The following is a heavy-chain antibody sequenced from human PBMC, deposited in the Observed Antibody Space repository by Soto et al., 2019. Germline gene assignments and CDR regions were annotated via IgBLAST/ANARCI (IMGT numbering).Heavy chain of an antibody. Sequence: QVQVVQSGVEVRRPGSSVKVSCKASGDTFKNCVISWVRQAPGQGLEWMGGIIPLFGTTDFAQRFQGRLTNTTEESATTAYMDLSRLRSEDTATYYCAAELGFGKLSVVWGQGTTVIVSS. J-gene: IGHJ6*02. V-gene: IGHV1-69*01. CDR1: GDTFKNCV. CDR2: IIPLFGTT. CDR3: AAELGFGKLSVV. D-gene: IGHD3-10*01.